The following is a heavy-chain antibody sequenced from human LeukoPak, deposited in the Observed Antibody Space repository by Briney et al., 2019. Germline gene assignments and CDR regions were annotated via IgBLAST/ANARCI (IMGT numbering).Heavy chain of an antibody. CDR3: AGDLSIAAAADAFDI. J-gene: IGHJ3*02. CDR1: GGSISSDY. V-gene: IGHV4-59*12. D-gene: IGHD6-13*01. CDR2: IYYSGST. Sequence: PSETLSLTCTVSGGSISSDYWSWIRQPPGKGLEWIGYIYYSGSTNYNPSLKSRVTISVDTSKKQSSLKLSSVTAADTAVYYCAGDLSIAAAADAFDIWGQGTMVTVSS.